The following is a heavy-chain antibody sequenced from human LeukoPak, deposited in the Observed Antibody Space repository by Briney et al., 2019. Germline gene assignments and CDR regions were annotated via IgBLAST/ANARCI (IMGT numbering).Heavy chain of an antibody. CDR2: ISSGSSTI. CDR1: GFTFSSYE. CDR3: ARDSDHLAGVHFDY. J-gene: IGHJ4*02. D-gene: IGHD1-14*01. Sequence: GGSLRLSCAASGFTFSSYEMNGGRQAPGKGLEWGSYISSGSSTIYYADSVKGRFTIYRDNARTSLYLQLSSLRVEDTDVYYCARDSDHLAGVHFDYWGQGPLVTVSS. V-gene: IGHV3-48*03.